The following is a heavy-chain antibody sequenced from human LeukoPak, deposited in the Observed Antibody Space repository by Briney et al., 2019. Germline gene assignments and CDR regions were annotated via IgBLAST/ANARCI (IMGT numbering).Heavy chain of an antibody. CDR2: INHVGST. Sequence: SETPSLTCGVYGGSFTDCFWSWVRQPPGKRLEWIGEINHVGSTNYNPSLKSRVTLSVDKSTNQVSLNLTSVTVADTAVYYCARRLIIRGRFNDWGQGTLVTVSS. CDR1: GGSFTDCF. V-gene: IGHV4-34*01. D-gene: IGHD3-10*01. J-gene: IGHJ4*02. CDR3: ARRLIIRGRFND.